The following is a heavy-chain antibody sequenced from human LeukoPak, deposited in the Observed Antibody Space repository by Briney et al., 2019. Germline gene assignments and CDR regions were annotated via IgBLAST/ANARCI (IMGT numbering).Heavy chain of an antibody. CDR3: ARGGTVMVAATDFDF. CDR1: GGSISNHY. CDR2: ISYSGTT. D-gene: IGHD2-15*01. J-gene: IGHJ4*02. V-gene: IGHV4-59*11. Sequence: SETLSLTCTVSGGSISNHYWSWIRQPPGKRLEWIGYISYSGTTKYIPSLKSRVTMSVGMSKNQFSLQLSSVTATDTAVYYCARGGTVMVAATDFDFWGQGTLVTVSS.